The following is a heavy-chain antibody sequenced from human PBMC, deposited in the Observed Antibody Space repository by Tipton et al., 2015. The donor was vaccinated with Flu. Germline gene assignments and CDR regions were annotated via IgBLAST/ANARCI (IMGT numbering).Heavy chain of an antibody. CDR1: GYTFTGYY. Sequence: QLVQSGAEVKKPGASVKVSCKASGYTFTGYYMHWVRQAPGQGLEWMGRINPNSGGTNYAQKFQGRVTMTRDTSISTAYMELSRLRSDDTAVYYCAVLERSIPYYYYYGMDVWGQGTTVPVSS. V-gene: IGHV1-2*06. J-gene: IGHJ6*02. D-gene: IGHD2-21*01. CDR3: AVLERSIPYYYYYGMDV. CDR2: INPNSGGT.